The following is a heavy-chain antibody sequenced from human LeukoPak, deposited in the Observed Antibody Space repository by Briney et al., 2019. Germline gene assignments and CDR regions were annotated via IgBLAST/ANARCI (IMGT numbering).Heavy chain of an antibody. D-gene: IGHD3-3*01. CDR2: ISYDGSNK. CDR3: AKDGSPYDFWSGYYFDY. V-gene: IGHV3-30*18. J-gene: IGHJ4*02. Sequence: PGGSLRLSCAASGFTFSSYGMHWVRQAPGRGLEWVAVISYDGSNKYYADSVKGRFTISRDNSKNTPYLQMNSLRAEDTAVYCCAKDGSPYDFWSGYYFDYWGQGTLVTVSS. CDR1: GFTFSSYG.